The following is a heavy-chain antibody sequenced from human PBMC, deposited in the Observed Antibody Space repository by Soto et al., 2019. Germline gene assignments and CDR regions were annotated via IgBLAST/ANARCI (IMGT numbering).Heavy chain of an antibody. CDR1: GFTFSSYA. CDR3: AKNSRSAGTTSGDY. J-gene: IGHJ4*02. V-gene: IGHV3-23*01. Sequence: EVQLLESGGGLVQPGGSLRLSCAASGFTFSSYAMNWVRQAPGKGLEWVSAISGSGGSTYYADSVKGRFTISRDNSKNTLYLQMNSLRAEDTAVYYCAKNSRSAGTTSGDYWGQGTLVTVSS. D-gene: IGHD1-1*01. CDR2: ISGSGGST.